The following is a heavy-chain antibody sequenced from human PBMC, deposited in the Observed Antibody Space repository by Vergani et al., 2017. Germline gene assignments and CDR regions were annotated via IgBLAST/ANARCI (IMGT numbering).Heavy chain of an antibody. J-gene: IGHJ6*02. Sequence: VQLVETGGGLIQPGGSLRLSCAASGFTVSSYGMHWVRQAPGKGLEWVAVISYDGSNKYYADSVKGRFTITRDNAKNSLYLQMNSLRAEDTAVYYCARVLWELSYGMDVWGQGTTVTVSS. CDR2: ISYDGSNK. CDR1: GFTVSSYG. CDR3: ARVLWELSYGMDV. V-gene: IGHV3-30*03. D-gene: IGHD1-26*01.